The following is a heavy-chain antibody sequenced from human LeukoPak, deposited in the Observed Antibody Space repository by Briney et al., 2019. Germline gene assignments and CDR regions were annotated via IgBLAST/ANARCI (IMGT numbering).Heavy chain of an antibody. D-gene: IGHD3-22*01. J-gene: IGHJ4*02. CDR3: VGQDSSGYYESAFGY. CDR1: GYIFTGYY. V-gene: IGHV1-2*02. CDR2: INPNSGGT. Sequence: GASVKVSCKASGYIFTGYYMHWVRQAPGQGLEWMGWINPNSGGTNYAQKFQGRVTMTRDTSISTAYMELSRLRSDDTAVYCCVGQDSSGYYESAFGYWGQGTLVTVSS.